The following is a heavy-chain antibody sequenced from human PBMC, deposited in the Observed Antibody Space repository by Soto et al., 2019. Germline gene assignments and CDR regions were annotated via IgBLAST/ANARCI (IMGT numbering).Heavy chain of an antibody. J-gene: IGHJ6*02. Sequence: TLSLTCTVSGGSVSSGSYYWSWIRQPPGKGLEWIGYIYYSGSTNYNPSLKSRVTISVDTSKNQFSLKLSSVTAADTAVYYCARERDYGDYVNYYYGMDVWGQATTVTVSS. CDR2: IYYSGST. D-gene: IGHD4-17*01. CDR3: ARERDYGDYVNYYYGMDV. CDR1: GGSVSSGSYY. V-gene: IGHV4-61*01.